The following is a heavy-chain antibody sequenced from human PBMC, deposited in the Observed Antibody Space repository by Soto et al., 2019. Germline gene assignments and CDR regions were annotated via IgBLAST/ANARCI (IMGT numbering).Heavy chain of an antibody. Sequence: GASVKVSCKASGYTSTSYYMHWVRQAPGQGLEWMGIINPSGGSTSYAQKFQGRVTMTRDTSTSTVYMELSSLRSEDTAVYYCARGEAAAGDYYYYGMDVWGQGTTVTVSS. V-gene: IGHV1-46*01. CDR1: GYTSTSYY. CDR2: INPSGGST. CDR3: ARGEAAAGDYYYYGMDV. J-gene: IGHJ6*02. D-gene: IGHD6-13*01.